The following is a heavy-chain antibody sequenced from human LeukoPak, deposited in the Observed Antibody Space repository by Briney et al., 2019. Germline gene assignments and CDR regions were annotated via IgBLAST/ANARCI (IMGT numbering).Heavy chain of an antibody. CDR2: ITSSSGTI. Sequence: AGGSLRLSCAASGFTFSSYSMNWVRQAPGKGPEWISYITSSSGTIYYADSVKGRFTISRDNAKNSLYLQMNSLRAEDTAVYYCARIKVLLWFGVDNYYGMDVWGQGTTVTVSS. J-gene: IGHJ6*02. V-gene: IGHV3-48*01. CDR1: GFTFSSYS. CDR3: ARIKVLLWFGVDNYYGMDV. D-gene: IGHD3-10*01.